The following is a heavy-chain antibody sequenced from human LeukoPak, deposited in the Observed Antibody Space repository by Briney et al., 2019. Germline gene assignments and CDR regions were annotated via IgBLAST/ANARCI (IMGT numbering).Heavy chain of an antibody. CDR2: ISYDGSNK. Sequence: PGGSLRLSCAASGFTFSSYAMHWVRQAPGKGREWVAVISYDGSNKYYADSVKGRFTISRDNSKNTLYLQMNSLRAEDTAVYYCARGYWRQLWLGDEAFDIWGQGTMVTVSS. J-gene: IGHJ3*02. V-gene: IGHV3-30-3*01. CDR3: ARGYWRQLWLGDEAFDI. D-gene: IGHD5-18*01. CDR1: GFTFSSYA.